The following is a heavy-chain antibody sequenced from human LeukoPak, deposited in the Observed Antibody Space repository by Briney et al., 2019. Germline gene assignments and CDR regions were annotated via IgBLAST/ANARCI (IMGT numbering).Heavy chain of an antibody. CDR1: GFTFSSLW. V-gene: IGHV3-7*01. Sequence: PGGSLRLSRAASGFTFSSLWMSWVRQAPGRGPEWVANINQDGGTTYYVASVKGRFTISRDNAKNSLSLQMSSLRAEDTAVYYCTKDRQGQNHYHMDVWGKGTTVTVSS. J-gene: IGHJ6*03. CDR3: TKDRQGQNHYHMDV. CDR2: INQDGGTT.